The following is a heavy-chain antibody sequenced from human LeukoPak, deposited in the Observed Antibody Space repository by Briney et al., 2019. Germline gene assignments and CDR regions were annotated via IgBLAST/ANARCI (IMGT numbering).Heavy chain of an antibody. Sequence: PGGSLRLSCAASVFTFRHYWMTCVRQAPGKGLEWVANIKQDGSEKYYVDSVKGRFTISRDNAKNSLYLQMNSLRAEDTAVYYCAILPLGYQLLWGDYYYMDVWGKGTTVTVSS. CDR3: AILPLGYQLLWGDYYYMDV. V-gene: IGHV3-7*01. CDR1: VFTFRHYW. CDR2: IKQDGSEK. J-gene: IGHJ6*03. D-gene: IGHD2-2*01.